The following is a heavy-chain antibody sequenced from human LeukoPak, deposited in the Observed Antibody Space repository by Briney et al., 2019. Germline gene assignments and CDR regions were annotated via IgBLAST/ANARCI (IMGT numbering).Heavy chain of an antibody. CDR1: GDSVTSHG. Sequence: SETLSLTCSVSGDSVTSHGWSWVRQPPGKGLEWIGYVYASGANSDNCNPSLKSRITISIDTSRIQFSLRLNSVTAADTAIYYCARDNVGSLDFWGQGILVTVSS. V-gene: IGHV4-59*02. J-gene: IGHJ4*02. D-gene: IGHD3-10*01. CDR3: ARDNVGSLDF. CDR2: VYASGAN.